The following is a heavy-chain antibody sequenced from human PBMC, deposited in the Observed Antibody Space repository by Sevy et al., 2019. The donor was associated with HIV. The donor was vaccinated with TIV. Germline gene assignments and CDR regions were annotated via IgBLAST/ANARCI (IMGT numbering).Heavy chain of an antibody. CDR1: GFTFSSYW. D-gene: IGHD6-13*01. V-gene: IGHV3-74*01. CDR3: ARDSSAGSDSGLSSSWVFAFDI. J-gene: IGHJ3*02. CDR2: INSVGSDT. Sequence: GGSLRLSCAASGFTFSSYWMHWVRQAPGKGLVWVSRINSVGSDTHYAHSVKGRFTISRDTAEETLYLQMNSLRAEDTALYFCARDSSAGSDSGLSSSWVFAFDIWGQGTMVTVSS.